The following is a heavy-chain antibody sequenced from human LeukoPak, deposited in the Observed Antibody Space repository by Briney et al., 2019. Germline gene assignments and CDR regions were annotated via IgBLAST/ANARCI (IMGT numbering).Heavy chain of an antibody. V-gene: IGHV4-34*01. CDR1: GGSFSGYY. CDR3: ANTGAGSYFYYYYGMDI. D-gene: IGHD3-10*01. CDR2: INHSGST. J-gene: IGHJ6*02. Sequence: SETLSLTCTVYGGSFSGYYWSWIRQPPGKGLEWIRAINHSGSTNYNPSLKSRVTISVDTSKNQFSLKLSSVTAADTAVYYCANTGAGSYFYYYYGMDIWGQGTTVTVSS.